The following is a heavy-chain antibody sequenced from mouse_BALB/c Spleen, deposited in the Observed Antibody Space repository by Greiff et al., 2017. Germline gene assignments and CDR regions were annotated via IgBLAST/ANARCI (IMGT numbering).Heavy chain of an antibody. CDR1: GFTFSSYG. D-gene: IGHD3-2*01. CDR3: ARGRDKANRALYAMDY. V-gene: IGHV5-6*01. CDR2: ISSGGSYT. Sequence: EVKLVESGGDLVQPGGSLKLSCAASGFTFSSYGMSWVRQPPDKRLAWVATISSGGSYTYYPDSVKGRFTISSDNAKNTLYLQMSSLKSADTAMYYCARGRDKANRALYAMDYGGQGTSVTVAS. J-gene: IGHJ4*01.